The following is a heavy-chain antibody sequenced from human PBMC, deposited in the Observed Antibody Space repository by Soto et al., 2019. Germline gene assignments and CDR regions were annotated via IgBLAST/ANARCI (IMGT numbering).Heavy chain of an antibody. CDR3: ARERSGVIWRDAFDI. J-gene: IGHJ3*02. V-gene: IGHV3-66*01. CDR1: GFTVSSNY. CDR2: IYSGGST. D-gene: IGHD2-15*01. Sequence: EVQLVESGGGLVQPGGSLRLSCAASGFTVSSNYMSWVRQAPGKGLEWVSVIYSGGSTYYAAYGKGRFTISRDNSKNTLALQITRLTSEDTAVYYCARERSGVIWRDAFDIWGQGTMVTVSS.